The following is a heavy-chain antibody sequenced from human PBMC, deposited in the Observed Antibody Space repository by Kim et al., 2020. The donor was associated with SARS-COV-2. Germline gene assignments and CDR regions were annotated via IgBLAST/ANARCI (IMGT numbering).Heavy chain of an antibody. V-gene: IGHV1-69*13. CDR2: IIPIFGAP. CDR3: ARVNTQYCSSTSCLQNYYYYGMDV. CDR1: GGSFSTYA. D-gene: IGHD2-2*01. Sequence: SVKVSCKASGGSFSTYAISWVRQAPGQGLEWMGGIIPIFGAPNYAQKFQGRVTITADESTSTVYMELSSLRSEDTAVYYCARVNTQYCSSTSCLQNYYYYGMDVWGQGTTVTVSS. J-gene: IGHJ6*02.